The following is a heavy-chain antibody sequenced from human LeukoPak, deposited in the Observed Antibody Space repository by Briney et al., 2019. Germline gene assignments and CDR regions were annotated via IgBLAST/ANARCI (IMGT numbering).Heavy chain of an antibody. CDR2: INHSGST. CDR3: ARGRRIVVVPAAPRGYYFDY. V-gene: IGHV4-34*01. D-gene: IGHD2-2*01. Sequence: SETLSLTCAVYGGSFSGYYWSWIRQPPGKGLEWIGEINHSGSTNYNPSLKSRVTISVDTSKNQFSLKLSSVTAADTAVYCCARGRRIVVVPAAPRGYYFDYWGQGTLVTVSS. J-gene: IGHJ4*02. CDR1: GGSFSGYY.